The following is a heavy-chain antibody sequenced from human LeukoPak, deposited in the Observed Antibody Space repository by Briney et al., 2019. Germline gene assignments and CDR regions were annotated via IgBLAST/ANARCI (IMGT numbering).Heavy chain of an antibody. D-gene: IGHD3-3*01. V-gene: IGHV4-39*01. Sequence: SETLSLTCTVSGGSISSSNYYWGWIRQPPGKGLEWIGSIYYSGSTYYNPSLKSRVTISVDTSKNQFALKLSSVTAADTAVYYCAAGNRDFWSGRESWWFDPWGQGTLVTVSS. CDR3: AAGNRDFWSGRESWWFDP. J-gene: IGHJ5*02. CDR1: GGSISSSNYY. CDR2: IYYSGST.